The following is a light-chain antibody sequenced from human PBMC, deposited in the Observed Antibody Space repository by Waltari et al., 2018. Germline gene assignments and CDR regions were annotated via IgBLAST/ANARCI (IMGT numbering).Light chain of an antibody. Sequence: DIQRTQSPSSLSASVGDRVTITCRASQSISSYLNWYQQKPGTAPKLLIYAASSLQSGVPSRFSGSGSGTDFTLTISSLQPEDFATYYCQQSYSTPFTFGPGTKVDIK. J-gene: IGKJ3*01. CDR3: QQSYSTPFT. CDR2: AAS. V-gene: IGKV1-39*01. CDR1: QSISSY.